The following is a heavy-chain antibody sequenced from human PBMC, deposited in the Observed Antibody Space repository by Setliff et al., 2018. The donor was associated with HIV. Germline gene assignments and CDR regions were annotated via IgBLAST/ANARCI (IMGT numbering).Heavy chain of an antibody. CDR2: MTPYSGNT. D-gene: IGHD6-19*01. J-gene: IGHJ4*02. Sequence: ASVKVSCKTSGDTFTSYDINWVRQAAGHGLEWMGWMTPYSGNTGYAQKFQGRVSMTRNTSISTAYMELSSLRSEDTALYYCARVAGSGWYIDYWGQGTLVTVSS. CDR3: ARVAGSGWYIDY. V-gene: IGHV1-8*02. CDR1: GDTFTSYD.